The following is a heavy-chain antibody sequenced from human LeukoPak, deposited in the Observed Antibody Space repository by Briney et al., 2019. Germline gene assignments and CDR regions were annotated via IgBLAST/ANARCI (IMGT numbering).Heavy chain of an antibody. J-gene: IGHJ4*02. CDR1: GGSISSSNYY. D-gene: IGHD1-26*01. CDR2: VYYSGST. V-gene: IGHV4-39*02. CDR3: ARETSVSCIDY. Sequence: PSETLSLTCSVSGGSISSSNYYWNWIRQPPGKGLEWIGSVYYSGSTYYNPSLKSRVTISVDTPKNQFSLKLSSVTAADTAVYYCARETSVSCIDYWGQGTLVTVSS.